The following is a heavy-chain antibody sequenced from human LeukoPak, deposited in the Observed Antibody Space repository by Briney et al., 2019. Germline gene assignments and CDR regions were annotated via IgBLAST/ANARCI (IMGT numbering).Heavy chain of an antibody. CDR1: GFTFSTYA. D-gene: IGHD3-9*01. CDR2: ISYDGTNK. CDR3: AVTYYDILTGYRN. Sequence: GGSLRLSCAASGFTFSTYAMHWARQAPGKGLEWVAVISYDGTNKYYADSVKGRFTISRDNSKNTLYLQVNSLRSEDTAVYYCAVTYYDILTGYRNWGQGTLVTVSS. V-gene: IGHV3-30*04. J-gene: IGHJ4*02.